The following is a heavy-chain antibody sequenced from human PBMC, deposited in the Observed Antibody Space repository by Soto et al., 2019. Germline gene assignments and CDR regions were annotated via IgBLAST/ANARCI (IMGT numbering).Heavy chain of an antibody. D-gene: IGHD1-26*01. Sequence: QVQLVQSGAEVKKPGSSMKVSCRASGYTFSDYAISWVRQAPGQGLEWMGGIVPIFATANYAQKFQGRVTIPADKSTSTTYMELSSLISEDAAVYFCAREGFSGSYFAYWGQGTLVTVSS. CDR1: GYTFSDYA. CDR2: IVPIFATA. J-gene: IGHJ4*02. CDR3: AREGFSGSYFAY. V-gene: IGHV1-69*06.